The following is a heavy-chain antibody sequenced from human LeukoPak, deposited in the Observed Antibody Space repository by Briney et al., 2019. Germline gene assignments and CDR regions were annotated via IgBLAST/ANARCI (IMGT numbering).Heavy chain of an antibody. CDR3: ATVWASLAVAGTGWFDP. Sequence: PSETLSLTCAVSGASISSSNWLSWVRQPPGKGLEWIGEIYHSGSTNYNPSLKSRVTISVDKSKNQFSLKLSSVTAADTAVYYCATVWASLAVAGTGWFDPWGQGTLVTVSS. V-gene: IGHV4-4*02. D-gene: IGHD6-19*01. J-gene: IGHJ5*02. CDR1: GASISSSNW. CDR2: IYHSGST.